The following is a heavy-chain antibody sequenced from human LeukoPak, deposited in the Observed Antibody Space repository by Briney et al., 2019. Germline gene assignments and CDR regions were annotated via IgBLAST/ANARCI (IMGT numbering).Heavy chain of an antibody. J-gene: IGHJ4*02. V-gene: IGHV1-18*01. CDR1: GYTFTSYG. CDR2: ISAYNGNT. CDR3: ARDRIVYDFWSGSVN. Sequence: ASVKVSCKASGYTFTSYGISCVRQAPGQGLEWMGWISAYNGNTNYAQKLQGRVTMTTDTSTSTAYMELRSLRSDDTAVYYCARDRIVYDFWSGSVNWGQGALVTVSS. D-gene: IGHD3-3*01.